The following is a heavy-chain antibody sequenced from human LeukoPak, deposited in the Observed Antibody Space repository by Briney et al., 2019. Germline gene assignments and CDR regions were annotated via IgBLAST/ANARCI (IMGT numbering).Heavy chain of an antibody. Sequence: PSETLSLTCAVSGYSISSGYYWGWIRQPPGKGLEWIGSIYHSGSTYYNPSLESRVTISVDTSKSQFSLKLSSVTAADTAVYYCASRFWSGYYTVGYYFDYWGQGTLVTVSS. CDR2: IYHSGST. J-gene: IGHJ4*02. V-gene: IGHV4-38-2*01. CDR1: GYSISSGYY. CDR3: ASRFWSGYYTVGYYFDY. D-gene: IGHD3-3*01.